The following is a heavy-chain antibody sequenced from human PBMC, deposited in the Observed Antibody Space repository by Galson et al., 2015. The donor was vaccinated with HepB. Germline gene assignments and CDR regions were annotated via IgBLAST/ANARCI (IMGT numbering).Heavy chain of an antibody. J-gene: IGHJ3*02. Sequence: SLRLSCAASGFTFSSYGMHWVRQAPGKGLEWVAVIWYDGSNRYYADSVKGRFTISRDNSKNTLSLQLNSLRAEDTAVYYCAGGYCSTTSCQNWGALDIWGQGTMVTVSS. CDR3: AGGYCSTTSCQNWGALDI. CDR1: GFTFSSYG. CDR2: IWYDGSNR. D-gene: IGHD2-2*01. V-gene: IGHV3-33*03.